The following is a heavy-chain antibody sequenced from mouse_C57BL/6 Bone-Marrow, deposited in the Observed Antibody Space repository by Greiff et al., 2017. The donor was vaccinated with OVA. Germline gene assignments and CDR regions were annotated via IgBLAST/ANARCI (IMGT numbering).Heavy chain of an antibody. V-gene: IGHV5-6*02. CDR2: ISSGGSYT. CDR1: GFTFSSYG. J-gene: IGHJ3*01. Sequence: DVMLVESGGDLVKPGGSLKLSCAASGFTFSSYGMSWVRQTPDKRLEWVATISSGGSYTYYPDSVKGRFTISRDNAKNTLYLQMSSLQSEDTAMYYCARNWFAYWGQGTLVTVSA. CDR3: ARNWFAY.